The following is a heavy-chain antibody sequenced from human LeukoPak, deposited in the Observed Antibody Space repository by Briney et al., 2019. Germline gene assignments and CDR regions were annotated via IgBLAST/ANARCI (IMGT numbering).Heavy chain of an antibody. CDR1: GFTFSSYG. V-gene: IGHV3-33*06. D-gene: IGHD2-2*01. CDR3: AKARSSTSYGAFDI. Sequence: PGRSLRLSCAASGFTFSSYGMHWVRQAPGKGLEWVAVIWYDGSNKYYADSVKGRFTISRDNSKNTLYLQMNSLRTEDTALYYCAKARSSTSYGAFDIWGQGTMVTVSS. J-gene: IGHJ3*02. CDR2: IWYDGSNK.